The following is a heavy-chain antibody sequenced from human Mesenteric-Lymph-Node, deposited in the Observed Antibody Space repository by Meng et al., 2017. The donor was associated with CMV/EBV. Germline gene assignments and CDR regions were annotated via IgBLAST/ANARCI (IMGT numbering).Heavy chain of an antibody. CDR3: AKEGVYDGYAVDY. CDR1: GFTVSPYG. Sequence: AASGFTVSPYGMHWVRQAPGKGLEWMAVIWSDGSNKYYADSVKGRFTISRDNSKNTLFLQMTSLRAEDTAVYYCAKEGVYDGYAVDYWGQGTLVTVSS. CDR2: IWSDGSNK. D-gene: IGHD5-24*01. J-gene: IGHJ4*02. V-gene: IGHV3-33*06.